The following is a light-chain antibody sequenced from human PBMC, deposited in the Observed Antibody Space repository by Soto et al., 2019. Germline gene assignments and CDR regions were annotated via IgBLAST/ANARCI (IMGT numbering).Light chain of an antibody. V-gene: IGKV1-33*01. Sequence: DIQMTQSPSSLSASVGDRVTITCQASQDIRKCLSWYQQKPGKAPKFLIYDASNLEAGVPSRFSGSGSGTDFTFTISSLQPEDIATYYCQQCDSRPITFGQGTRLET. J-gene: IGKJ5*01. CDR2: DAS. CDR3: QQCDSRPIT. CDR1: QDIRKC.